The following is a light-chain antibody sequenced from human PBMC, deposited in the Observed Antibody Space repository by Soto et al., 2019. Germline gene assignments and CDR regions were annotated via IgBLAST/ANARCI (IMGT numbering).Light chain of an antibody. Sequence: QSVLTQPPSASGTPGQRVTISCSGSSSNIGSNTVNWYQQLPGTAPKLLIYSSNRRPSAVPDRFSGSKSGTSASLAISGLQSEDEAHYYCAVWDDSLNGAVFGGGTQLTVL. CDR1: SSNIGSNT. V-gene: IGLV1-44*01. J-gene: IGLJ7*01. CDR3: AVWDDSLNGAV. CDR2: SSN.